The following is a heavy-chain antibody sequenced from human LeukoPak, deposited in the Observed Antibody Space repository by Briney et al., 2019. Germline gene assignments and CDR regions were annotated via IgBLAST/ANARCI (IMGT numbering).Heavy chain of an antibody. D-gene: IGHD6-13*01. J-gene: IGHJ4*02. CDR3: AKVAAAAGLDF. CDR1: GFTFSSYA. V-gene: IGHV3-23*01. Sequence: GGSLRLSCAASGFTFSSYAMSWVRQAPGKGLEWVSAISISGRDTYYADSVKGRFTISRDNSQNTLFLQMNSLRAEDTAVYYCAKVAAAAGLDFWGQGTLVTVSS. CDR2: ISISGRDT.